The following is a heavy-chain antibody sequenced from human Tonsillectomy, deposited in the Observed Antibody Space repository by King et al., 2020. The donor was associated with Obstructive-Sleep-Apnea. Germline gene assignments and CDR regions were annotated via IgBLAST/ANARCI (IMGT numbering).Heavy chain of an antibody. CDR1: GFTFSSYA. J-gene: IGHJ3*02. CDR2: ISGIGGGT. CDR3: AKTQRSYYDTSGYWRDAFDI. Sequence: VQLVESGGGLVQPGGSLRLSCAASGFTFSSYAMSWVRQAPGKGLECVSTISGIGGGTYYADSVRGRFTISRDNSENTLYLQMNSLRAEDTAVYYCAKTQRSYYDTSGYWRDAFDIWGQGTMVTVSS. V-gene: IGHV3-23*04. D-gene: IGHD3-22*01.